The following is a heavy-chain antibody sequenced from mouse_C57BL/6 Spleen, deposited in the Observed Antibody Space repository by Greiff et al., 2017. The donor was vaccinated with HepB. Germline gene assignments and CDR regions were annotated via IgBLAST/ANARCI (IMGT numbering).Heavy chain of an antibody. Sequence: EVKLEESGPGLVKPSQSLSLTCSVTGYSITSGYYWNWIRQFPGNKLEWMGYISYDGSNNYNPSLKNRISITRDTSKNQFFLKLNSVTTEDTATYYCASGYSNAYWGQGTLVTVSA. J-gene: IGHJ3*01. CDR3: ASGYSNAY. V-gene: IGHV3-6*01. CDR1: GYSITSGYY. CDR2: ISYDGSN. D-gene: IGHD2-5*01.